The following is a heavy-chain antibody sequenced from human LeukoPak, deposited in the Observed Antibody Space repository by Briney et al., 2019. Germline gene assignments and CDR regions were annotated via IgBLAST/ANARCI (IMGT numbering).Heavy chain of an antibody. CDR2: INYIGNT. D-gene: IGHD3-10*01. CDR1: GGSFSGYY. CDR3: ARLGSVGYYNYQYMDI. V-gene: IGHV4-34*01. J-gene: IGHJ6*03. Sequence: SETLSLTCAVYGGSFSGYYWSWIRQPPGKGLEWIGGINYIGNTNYDPSLRSRVTISVDTSKNQFSLSLTSATAADTAVYFCARLGSVGYYNYQYMDIWGNGTTVTVSS.